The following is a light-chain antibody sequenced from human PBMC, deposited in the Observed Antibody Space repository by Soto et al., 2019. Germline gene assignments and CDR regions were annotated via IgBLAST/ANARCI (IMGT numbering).Light chain of an antibody. Sequence: DIQMTQSPSTLSASVGDRVTIRCRASQSISSWLSWYQQKPGKAPKLLIFDASSLESGVPSRFNGSGSGTEFTLTISSLQPADFASYYCQQYNTYWTFGQGTKVDI. CDR2: DAS. V-gene: IGKV1-5*01. J-gene: IGKJ1*01. CDR3: QQYNTYWT. CDR1: QSISSW.